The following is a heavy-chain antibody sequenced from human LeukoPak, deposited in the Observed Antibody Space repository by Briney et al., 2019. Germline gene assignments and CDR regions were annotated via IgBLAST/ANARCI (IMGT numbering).Heavy chain of an antibody. J-gene: IGHJ4*02. D-gene: IGHD2-2*01. CDR2: IYYSGST. CDR3: AWGRQLNFFDH. Sequence: SETLSLTCTVSGGSISSYYWSWIRQPPGKGLEWIGYIYYSGSTNYNPSLKSRVTISVDTSKNQFSLKLNSVTAADTAVYYCAWGRQLNFFDHWGQGTLVTVSS. V-gene: IGHV4-59*12. CDR1: GGSISSYY.